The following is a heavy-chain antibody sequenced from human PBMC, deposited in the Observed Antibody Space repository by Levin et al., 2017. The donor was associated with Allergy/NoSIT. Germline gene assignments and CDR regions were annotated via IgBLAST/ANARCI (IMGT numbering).Heavy chain of an antibody. V-gene: IGHV4-34*01. D-gene: IGHD4-17*01. CDR2: ISHSGST. J-gene: IGHJ4*02. CDR3: APIFGDYNDFDY. Sequence: SETLSLTCAVYGGSGSVYFWSWIRQPPGKGLEWIGEISHSGSTNYNPSLKSRVTISVDTSKNQFSLRLSSVTAADTAVYYCAPIFGDYNDFDYWGQGALVSVSS. CDR1: GGSGSVYF.